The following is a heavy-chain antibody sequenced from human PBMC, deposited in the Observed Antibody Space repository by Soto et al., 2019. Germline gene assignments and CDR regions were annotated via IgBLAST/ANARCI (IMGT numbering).Heavy chain of an antibody. CDR3: ARGGMVVARGAWFAP. CDR1: GSTFTSYG. D-gene: IGHD2-21*01. Sequence: QVQLLQSGDEVKKRGASVKASCKASGSTFTSYGITWVRQATGQWLERMGGLSGYSGGIHYAEKFQGTITMSTDTSTSRAYMDLRSLTSDDTGVYYCARGGMVVARGAWFAPWGHGHVVTVSS. V-gene: IGHV1-18*01. CDR2: LSGYSGGI. J-gene: IGHJ5*02.